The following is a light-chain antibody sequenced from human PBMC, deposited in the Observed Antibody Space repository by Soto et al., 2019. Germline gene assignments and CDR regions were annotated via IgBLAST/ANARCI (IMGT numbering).Light chain of an antibody. J-gene: IGKJ4*01. Sequence: EIVMTQSPATLSVSPGEGATLSCKASQNVYNNLAWYQQRPGQPPRLLIYDASTRATGISARFSGSGYGTEFTLTIRSLQSEDFGGYFCQQCRNWPLTFGGGTKVEIK. CDR1: QNVYNN. CDR2: DAS. V-gene: IGKV3-15*01. CDR3: QQCRNWPLT.